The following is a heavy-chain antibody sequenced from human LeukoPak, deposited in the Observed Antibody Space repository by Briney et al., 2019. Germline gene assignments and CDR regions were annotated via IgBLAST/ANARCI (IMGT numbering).Heavy chain of an antibody. J-gene: IGHJ4*02. D-gene: IGHD3-22*01. CDR3: AGYLSYYDSSGKEAPFDY. V-gene: IGHV1-3*01. Sequence: ASVKVSCKASGYTFTSYAMHWVRQAPGQRLEWMGWINAGNGNTKYSQKFQGRVTITRDTSASTAYMELSSLRSEDTAVYYCAGYLSYYDSSGKEAPFDYWGQGTLVTVSS. CDR2: INAGNGNT. CDR1: GYTFTSYA.